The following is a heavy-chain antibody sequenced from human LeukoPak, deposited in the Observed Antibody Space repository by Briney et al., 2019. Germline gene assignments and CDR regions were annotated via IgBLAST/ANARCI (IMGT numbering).Heavy chain of an antibody. Sequence: SETLSLTCRVSGEPFSGYYWSWIRQPPGKGLELIGEINRSGNTDYNPSLKSRVSISIDTSKNQVSLNLFAVTAADTAVYYCARGGIVGSRTNWFDPWGQGILVTVSS. CDR2: INRSGNT. V-gene: IGHV4-34*01. CDR3: ARGGIVGSRTNWFDP. CDR1: GEPFSGYY. J-gene: IGHJ5*02. D-gene: IGHD1-26*01.